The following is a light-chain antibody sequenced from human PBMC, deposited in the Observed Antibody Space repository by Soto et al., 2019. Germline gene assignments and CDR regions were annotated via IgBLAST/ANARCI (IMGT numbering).Light chain of an antibody. Sequence: QSVLTQPPSASGTPGQRVIISCSGRSSNIGSNYVYWFQHLPGTAPKLLIYANDKRPSGVPDRFSGSKSGTSASLAISGLRSEDEADYYCAAWDDSLGGSWVFGGGTKLTVL. J-gene: IGLJ3*02. V-gene: IGLV1-47*02. CDR1: SSNIGSNY. CDR3: AAWDDSLGGSWV. CDR2: AND.